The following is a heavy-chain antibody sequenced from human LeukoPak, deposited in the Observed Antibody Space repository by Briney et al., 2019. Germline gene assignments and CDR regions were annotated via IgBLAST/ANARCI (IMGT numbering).Heavy chain of an antibody. D-gene: IGHD2-2*01. V-gene: IGHV5-10-1*01. CDR1: GSRFASYW. Sequence: GESLKISCKGSGSRFASYWISWVRQLPGKGLEWIGRIDPSDSYTNYSPSFQGHVTISADKSISTAYLQWSSLKASDTAMYYCASPGNQLPPLGYYGMDVWGTGTTVTVSS. CDR2: IDPSDSYT. CDR3: ASPGNQLPPLGYYGMDV. J-gene: IGHJ6*04.